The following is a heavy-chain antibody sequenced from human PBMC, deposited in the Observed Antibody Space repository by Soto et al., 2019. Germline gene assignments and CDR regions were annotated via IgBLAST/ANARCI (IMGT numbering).Heavy chain of an antibody. V-gene: IGHV1-46*03. CDR1: GYTFTSYY. J-gene: IGHJ4*02. D-gene: IGHD3-3*01. CDR3: ARDSNKRVLRFLEWLSYFDY. Sequence: GASVKVSCKASGYTFTSYYMHWVRQAPGQGLEWMGIINPSGGSTSYAQKFQGRVTMTRDTSTSTVYMELSSLRSEDTAVYYCARDSNKRVLRFLEWLSYFDYWGQGTLVTVSS. CDR2: INPSGGST.